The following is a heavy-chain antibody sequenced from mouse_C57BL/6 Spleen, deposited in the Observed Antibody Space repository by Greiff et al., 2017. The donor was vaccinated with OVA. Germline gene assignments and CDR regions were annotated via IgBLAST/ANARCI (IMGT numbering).Heavy chain of an antibody. D-gene: IGHD2-4*01. CDR2: INPGSGGT. CDR1: GYAFTNYL. J-gene: IGHJ3*01. V-gene: IGHV1-54*01. CDR3: AREDYDTCAY. Sequence: VQLQESGAELVRPGTSVKVSCKASGYAFTNYLIEWVKQRPGQGLEWIGVINPGSGGTNYNEKFKGKATLTADNSSSTAYMQLSSLTSEDSAVYFCAREDYDTCAYWGQGTLVTVSA.